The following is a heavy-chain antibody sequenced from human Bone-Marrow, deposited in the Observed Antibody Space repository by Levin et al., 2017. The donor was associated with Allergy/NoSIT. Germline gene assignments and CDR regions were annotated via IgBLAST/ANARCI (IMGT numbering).Heavy chain of an antibody. Sequence: SQTLSLTCTVSGGSISGSYYYWGWIRQPPGKGLEWIGSVYSSGSTYYNASLRSRATISVDTSNNQFSLRLISVTAADTAVYYCVRVSDYWGQGTLVTVSS. J-gene: IGHJ4*02. V-gene: IGHV4-39*01. CDR1: GGSISGSYYY. CDR2: VYSSGST. CDR3: VRVSDY.